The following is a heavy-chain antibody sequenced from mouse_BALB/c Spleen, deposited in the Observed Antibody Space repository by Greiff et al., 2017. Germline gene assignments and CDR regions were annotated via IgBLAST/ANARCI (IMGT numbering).Heavy chain of an antibody. CDR1: GFTFSSYG. CDR3: ARDRRYDWYFDV. CDR2: INSNGGST. J-gene: IGHJ1*01. V-gene: IGHV5-6-3*01. D-gene: IGHD2-14*01. Sequence: EVMLVESGGGLVQPGGSLKLSCAASGFTFSSYGMSWVRQTPDKRLELVATINSNGGSTYYPDSVKGRVTISRDNAKNTLYLQMSSLKSEDTAMYYFARDRRYDWYFDVWGAGTTVTVAA.